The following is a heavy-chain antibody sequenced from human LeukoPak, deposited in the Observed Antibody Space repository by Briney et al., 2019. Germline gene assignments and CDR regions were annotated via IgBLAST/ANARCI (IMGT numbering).Heavy chain of an antibody. CDR3: AKDQIHPTPVLRFLEWLLSAFDI. Sequence: GGSLRLSCAASGFTFSSYAMSWVRQAPGKGLEWVAAISGSGGSTYYADSVKGRFTISRDNSKNTLYLQMSSLSAEDTAVYYCAKDQIHPTPVLRFLEWLLSAFDIWGQGTMVTVSS. CDR2: ISGSGGST. CDR1: GFTFSSYA. J-gene: IGHJ3*02. V-gene: IGHV3-23*01. D-gene: IGHD3-3*01.